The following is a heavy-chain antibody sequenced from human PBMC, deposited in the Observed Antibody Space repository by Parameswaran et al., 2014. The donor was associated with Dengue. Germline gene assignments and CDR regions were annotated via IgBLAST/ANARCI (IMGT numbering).Heavy chain of an antibody. D-gene: IGHD1-26*01. CDR2: LLHGST. CDR3: ARDRRIVGATRIVGAFDI. J-gene: IGHJ3*02. Sequence: VRQAPGKGLGVDWVHLLHGSTYYNPSLKSRVTISVDTSKNQFSLKLSSVTAADTAVYYCARDRRIVGATRIVGAFDIWGQGTMVTVSS. V-gene: IGHV4-30-4*01.